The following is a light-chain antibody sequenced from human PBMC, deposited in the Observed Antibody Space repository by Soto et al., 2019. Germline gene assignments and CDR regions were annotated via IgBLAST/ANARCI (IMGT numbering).Light chain of an antibody. CDR1: NIGSKS. Sequence: SYVLTQPPSVSVAPGKTARITCGGNNIGSKSVHWYQQKPGQAPVLVIYYDSDRPSRIPERFSGSNSGNTATLTISRVEAGDEADNYCQVWDSSSDHVVFGGGTKLTVL. V-gene: IGLV3-21*04. CDR2: YDS. CDR3: QVWDSSSDHVV. J-gene: IGLJ2*01.